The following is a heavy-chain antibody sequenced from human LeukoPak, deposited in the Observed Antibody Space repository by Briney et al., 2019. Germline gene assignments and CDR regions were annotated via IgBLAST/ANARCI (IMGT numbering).Heavy chain of an antibody. CDR2: IYSDNT. D-gene: IGHD4/OR15-4a*01. Sequence: GGSLRLSCAASGFTFSNYAMHWVRQAPGKGLEWVSFIYSDNTHYSDSVKGRFTISRDNSKNTLYLQMNSLRAEDTAVYYCARRAGAYSHPYDYWGQGTLVTVSS. J-gene: IGHJ4*02. CDR3: ARRAGAYSHPYDY. CDR1: GFTFSNYA. V-gene: IGHV3-53*01.